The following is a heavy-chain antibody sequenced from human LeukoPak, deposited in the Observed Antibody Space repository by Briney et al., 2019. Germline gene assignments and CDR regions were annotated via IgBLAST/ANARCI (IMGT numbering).Heavy chain of an antibody. CDR1: GYTFTSYD. D-gene: IGHD2-2*02. CDR2: MNPNSGNT. Sequence: ASVKVSCKASGYTFTSYDINWVRQATGQGLEWMGWMNPNSGNTGYAQKFQGTVTMTRNTSISTAYMELSSLRSEDTAVYYCARSRYCSSTSCYSWFDPWGQGTLVTVSS. J-gene: IGHJ5*02. CDR3: ARSRYCSSTSCYSWFDP. V-gene: IGHV1-8*01.